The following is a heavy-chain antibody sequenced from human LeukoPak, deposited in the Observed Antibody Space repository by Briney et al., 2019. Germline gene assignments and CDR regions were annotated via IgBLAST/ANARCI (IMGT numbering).Heavy chain of an antibody. D-gene: IGHD3-22*01. CDR3: ARGEENSSGFVLFDY. J-gene: IGHJ4*02. CDR2: IYHSGST. V-gene: IGHV4-4*02. Sequence: SETLSLTCAVSGGSISSSNWWSWVRQPPGKGLEWIGEIYHSGSTNYNPSLKSRVTISVDKSKNQFSLKLSSVTAADTAVYYCARGEENSSGFVLFDYWGQGTLVTVSS. CDR1: GGSISSSNW.